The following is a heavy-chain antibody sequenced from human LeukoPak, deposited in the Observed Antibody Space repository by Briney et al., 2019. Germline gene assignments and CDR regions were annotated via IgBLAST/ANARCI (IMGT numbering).Heavy chain of an antibody. CDR3: ARGGRGSAAVVAPRSFDI. D-gene: IGHD3-22*01. CDR2: TYTGGNS. J-gene: IGHJ3*02. V-gene: IGHV3-53*01. Sequence: GGSLRLSCAASGFTVSSTHMVWVRQAPGKGLEWVSVTYTGGNSYYAGSVRGRFIISRDISKNTLYLQMNSLRAEDSALYYCARGGRGSAAVVAPRSFDIWGQGTMVTVSS. CDR1: GFTVSSTH.